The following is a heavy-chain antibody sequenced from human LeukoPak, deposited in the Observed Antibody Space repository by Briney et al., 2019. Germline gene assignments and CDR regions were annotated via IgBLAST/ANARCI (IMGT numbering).Heavy chain of an antibody. V-gene: IGHV3-48*03. CDR1: GFTFSSYA. D-gene: IGHD1-26*01. J-gene: IGHJ4*02. CDR2: ISSSGSTI. CDR3: ARLRLSGSYPDY. Sequence: GGSLRLSCAASGFTFSSYAMNWVRQAPGKGLEWVSYISSSGSTIYYADSVKGRFTISRDNAKNSLYLQMNSLRAEDTAVYYCARLRLSGSYPDYWGQGTLVTVSS.